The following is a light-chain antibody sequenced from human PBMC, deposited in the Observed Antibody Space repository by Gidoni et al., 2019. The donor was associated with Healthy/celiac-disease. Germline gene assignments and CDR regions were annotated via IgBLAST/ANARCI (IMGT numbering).Light chain of an antibody. CDR3: QQYNNWLWEGLT. J-gene: IGKJ3*01. V-gene: IGKV3-15*01. CDR1: QRVSSS. Sequence: EIVMTQSPATLSVSPGERATLSCRASQRVSSSLAWYQQKPGQAPRLLIYGASTRATGIPARFSGSGSGTEFTLTISSLQSEDFAVYYCQQYNNWLWEGLTFGPGTKVEIK. CDR2: GAS.